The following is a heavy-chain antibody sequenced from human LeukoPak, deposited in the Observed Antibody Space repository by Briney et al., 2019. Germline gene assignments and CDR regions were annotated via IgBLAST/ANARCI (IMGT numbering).Heavy chain of an antibody. CDR1: GFTFSSHS. Sequence: GGSLRLSCAASGFTFSSHSMNWVRQAPGKGLEWVSSISSSSSYIYYADSVKGRFTISRDNAKNSLYLQMNSLRAEGTAVYYCAREDDSSGYYSFDYWGQGTLVTVSS. D-gene: IGHD3-22*01. CDR3: AREDDSSGYYSFDY. J-gene: IGHJ4*02. CDR2: ISSSSSYI. V-gene: IGHV3-21*01.